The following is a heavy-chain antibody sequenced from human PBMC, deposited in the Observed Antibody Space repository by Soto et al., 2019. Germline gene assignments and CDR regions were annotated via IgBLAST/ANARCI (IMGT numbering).Heavy chain of an antibody. Sequence: ASVKVSCKASGYTFTSYGISWVRQAPGQGLEWMGWISAYNGNTNYAQKLQGRVTMTTDTSTSTAYMELRSLRSDDTAVYYCAGGLCGGDCYSPYYYYGMDVWGQGTTVTAP. D-gene: IGHD2-21*02. CDR1: GYTFTSYG. J-gene: IGHJ6*02. CDR3: AGGLCGGDCYSPYYYYGMDV. CDR2: ISAYNGNT. V-gene: IGHV1-18*01.